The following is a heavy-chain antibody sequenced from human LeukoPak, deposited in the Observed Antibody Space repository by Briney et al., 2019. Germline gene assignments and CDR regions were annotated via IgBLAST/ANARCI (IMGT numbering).Heavy chain of an antibody. V-gene: IGHV4-59*01. CDR3: ARAVRWELLGGCAFDI. CDR2: IYYSGST. CDR1: GGSISSYY. D-gene: IGHD1-26*01. Sequence: PSETLSLTCTVSGGSISSYYWSWIRQPPGKGLEWIGYIYYSGSTNYNPSLKSRVTISVDTSKNQFSLKLSSVTAADTAVYYCARAVRWELLGGCAFDIWGQGTMVTVSS. J-gene: IGHJ3*02.